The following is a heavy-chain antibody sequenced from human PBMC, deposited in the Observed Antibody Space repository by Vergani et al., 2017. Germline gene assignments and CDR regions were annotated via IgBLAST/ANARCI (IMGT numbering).Heavy chain of an antibody. Sequence: QVQLVPSGAEVKKPGASVKVSCKVSGYTLTELSMHWVRQAPGKGLEWMGGFDPEDGETIYAQKFQGRVTMTEDTSTDTAYMELSSLRSEDTAVYDCATAGVGRQQLVQVFDYWGQGTLVTVSS. V-gene: IGHV1-24*01. J-gene: IGHJ4*02. D-gene: IGHD6-13*01. CDR3: ATAGVGRQQLVQVFDY. CDR2: FDPEDGET. CDR1: GYTLTELS.